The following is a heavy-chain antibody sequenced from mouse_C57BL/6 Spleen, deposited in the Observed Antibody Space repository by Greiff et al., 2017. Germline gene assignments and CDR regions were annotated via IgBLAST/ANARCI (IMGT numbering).Heavy chain of an antibody. CDR1: GYAFTNYL. D-gene: IGHD2-3*01. Sequence: VQLQQSGAELVRPGTSVKVSCKASGYAFTNYLIEWVKQRPGQGLEWIGVINPGSGGTNYNEKFKGTATLTADNSSSTAYMQLSSLTSEDSAVYFCARDVYYGGNYAKDYWGQGTSVTVSS. CDR3: ARDVYYGGNYAKDY. J-gene: IGHJ4*01. CDR2: INPGSGGT. V-gene: IGHV1-54*01.